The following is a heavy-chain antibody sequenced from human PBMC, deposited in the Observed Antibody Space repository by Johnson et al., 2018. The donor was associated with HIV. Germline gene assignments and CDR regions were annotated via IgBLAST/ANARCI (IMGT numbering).Heavy chain of an antibody. CDR3: AREGGVQLLEWFQSDDAFDI. CDR1: GLTFRSYG. J-gene: IGHJ3*02. V-gene: IGHV3-7*01. CDR2: IKQDGSEK. D-gene: IGHD3-3*01. Sequence: VQLVESGGGVVQPGRSLRLSCAASGLTFRSYGMHWVRQAPGKGLEWVANIKQDGSEKYYVDSVKGRFTISRDNAKNSLYLQMNSLRAEDTAVYYCAREGGVQLLEWFQSDDAFDIWGQGAMVTFSP.